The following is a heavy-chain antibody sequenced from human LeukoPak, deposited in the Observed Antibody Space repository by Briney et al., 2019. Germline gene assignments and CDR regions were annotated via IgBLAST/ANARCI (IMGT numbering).Heavy chain of an antibody. CDR2: INPNSGGT. CDR3: ARDRAVAAAAERRPTGFSY. Sequence: ASVKVSCKASGYTFTGYYMHWVRQAPGQGLEWMGWINPNSGGTNYAQKFQGRVTMTRDTSISTAYMELSRLRSDDTAVYYCARDRAVAAAAERRPTGFSYWGQGTLVTVSS. V-gene: IGHV1-2*02. J-gene: IGHJ4*02. CDR1: GYTFTGYY. D-gene: IGHD6-13*01.